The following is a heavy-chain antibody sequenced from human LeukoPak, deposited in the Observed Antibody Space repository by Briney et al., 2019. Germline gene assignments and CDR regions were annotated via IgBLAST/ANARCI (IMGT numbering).Heavy chain of an antibody. D-gene: IGHD3-10*01. CDR1: GFTFSSYA. CDR3: AKERVRGVIFDACDI. V-gene: IGHV3-30*18. Sequence: PGRSLRLSCLASGFTFSSYAMHWVRQAPGKGLEWVAVMSYDGNNRYYTDSVKGRFTISRDNSKNTVYLQMNSLRAEDTAVYYCAKERVRGVIFDACDIWGQGTMVTVSS. J-gene: IGHJ3*02. CDR2: MSYDGNNR.